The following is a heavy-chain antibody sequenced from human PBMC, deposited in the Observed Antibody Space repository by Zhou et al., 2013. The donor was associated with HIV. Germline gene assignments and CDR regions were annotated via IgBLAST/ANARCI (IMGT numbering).Heavy chain of an antibody. CDR1: GETFSGYG. Sequence: QVQVEQSGAELKKPGSSVKVSCTASGETFSGYGINWVRQAPGQGLEWIGRIIPILGIANYAQKFQGRVTITADKSTSTAYMELSSLRSEDTAVYYCARARYSSSPGAFDIWGQGTMVTVSS. CDR2: IIPILGIA. CDR3: ARARYSSSPGAFDI. V-gene: IGHV1-69*04. D-gene: IGHD6-13*01. J-gene: IGHJ3*02.